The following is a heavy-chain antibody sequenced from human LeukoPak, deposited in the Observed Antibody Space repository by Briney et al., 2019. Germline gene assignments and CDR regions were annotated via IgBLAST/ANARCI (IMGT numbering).Heavy chain of an antibody. V-gene: IGHV3-20*04. CDR1: GFTFDDYG. J-gene: IGHJ6*03. CDR3: ARESGTSEDYYYMDV. CDR2: TNWNGGST. Sequence: GGSLRLSCAASGFTFDDYGMSWVRQAPGKGLEWVSGTNWNGGSTGYADSVKGRFTISRDNAKNSLYLQMNSLRAEDTALYYCARESGTSEDYYYMDVWGKGTTVTVSS.